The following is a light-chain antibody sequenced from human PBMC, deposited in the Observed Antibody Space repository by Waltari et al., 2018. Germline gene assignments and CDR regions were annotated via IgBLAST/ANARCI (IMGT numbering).Light chain of an antibody. Sequence: EIVLTQSPATLSLSPGERATLSCRASQSVNSYLAWSHQKPGQAPRLLIYDASNRAIGIPAMVSGSVSGADFTLTISSLEPEDFAVYYGQQRAIWLPRTFGPGTKVDIK. V-gene: IGKV3-11*01. J-gene: IGKJ3*01. CDR1: QSVNSY. CDR2: DAS. CDR3: QQRAIWLPRT.